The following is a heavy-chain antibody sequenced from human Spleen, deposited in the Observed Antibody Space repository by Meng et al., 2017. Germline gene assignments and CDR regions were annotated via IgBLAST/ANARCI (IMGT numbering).Heavy chain of an antibody. J-gene: IGHJ4*02. D-gene: IGHD3-10*01. CDR3: ARDRSRGEKYFDY. V-gene: IGHV1-8*01. CDR2: MNPNSGNT. Sequence: ASVKVSCKASVYTFSSYEINWVRQATGQGLEWMGWMNPNSGNTGYAQKFQGRVTMTRNTSISTAYMELSSLRSDDTAVYYCARDRSRGEKYFDYWGQGTLVTVSS. CDR1: VYTFSSYE.